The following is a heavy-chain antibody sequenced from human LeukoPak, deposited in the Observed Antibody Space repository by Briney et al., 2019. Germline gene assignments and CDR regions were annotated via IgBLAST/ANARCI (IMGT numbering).Heavy chain of an antibody. V-gene: IGHV3-23*01. CDR3: ARVLKGESGALGVDV. J-gene: IGHJ6*02. Sequence: GGSLRLSCAASGFTFSSYAMSWVRQAPGKGLQWVSAIGASGINTYYADSVKGRFTISRDNSKNTVHLQMSSLRAEDTAVYHCARVLKGESGALGVDVWGQGTTVTVSS. CDR2: IGASGINT. D-gene: IGHD1-26*01. CDR1: GFTFSSYA.